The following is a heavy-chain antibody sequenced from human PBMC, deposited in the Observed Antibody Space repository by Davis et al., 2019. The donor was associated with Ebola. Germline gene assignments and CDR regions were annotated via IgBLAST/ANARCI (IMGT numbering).Heavy chain of an antibody. CDR3: ARGYTY. J-gene: IGHJ4*02. CDR2: IYYSGST. D-gene: IGHD5-12*01. Sequence: PSETLSLTCAVYGGSFSGYYWSWIRQPPGKGLEWIGYIYYSGSTNYNPSLKSRVTISVDTSNNQFSLKLSSVTAADTAVYYCARGYTYWGQGTLVTVSS. V-gene: IGHV4-59*01. CDR1: GGSFSGYY.